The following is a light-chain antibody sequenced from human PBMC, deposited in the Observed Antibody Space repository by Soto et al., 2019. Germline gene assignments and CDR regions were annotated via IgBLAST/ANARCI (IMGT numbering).Light chain of an antibody. V-gene: IGKV1-39*01. CDR1: QSISSY. CDR3: QQSYSTTWT. CDR2: AAS. Sequence: DIQMTQSPSSLSASVGDRVTITCRASQSISSYLNWYQQKPGKAPKLLIYAASSLQSGVPSRFSGSGSGTDFTLTISSLQSEYFATSYCQQSYSTTWTVGQGTKVDIK. J-gene: IGKJ1*01.